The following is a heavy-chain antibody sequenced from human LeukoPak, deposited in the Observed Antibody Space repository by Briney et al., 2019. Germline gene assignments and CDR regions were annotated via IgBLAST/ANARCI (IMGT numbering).Heavy chain of an antibody. V-gene: IGHV1-46*01. CDR3: ARESDVGKDFDC. CDR1: GYIFTYHY. D-gene: IGHD1-1*01. J-gene: IGHJ4*02. Sequence: GASVKASCKASGYIFTYHYIHLVRQAPGQGLEWMGIINPNNGNTNYAQRFQGRVTMTRDTSTSTVYMELSGLGSEDTAVYYCARESDVGKDFDCWGQGTLVTVSS. CDR2: INPNNGNT.